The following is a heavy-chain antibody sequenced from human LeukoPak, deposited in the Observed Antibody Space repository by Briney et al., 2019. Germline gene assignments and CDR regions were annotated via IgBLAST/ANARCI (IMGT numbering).Heavy chain of an antibody. CDR2: IYYSGST. V-gene: IGHV4-39*01. Sequence: SETLSLTCTVSGGSISSSSYYWGWIRQPPGKGLEWIGSIYYSGSTYYNPSLKSRVTISVDTSKNQFSLKLSSVTAADTAVYYCARHSVERYAFDNWGQGTMVTVS. CDR1: GGSISSSSYY. J-gene: IGHJ3*02. CDR3: ARHSVERYAFDN. D-gene: IGHD1-1*01.